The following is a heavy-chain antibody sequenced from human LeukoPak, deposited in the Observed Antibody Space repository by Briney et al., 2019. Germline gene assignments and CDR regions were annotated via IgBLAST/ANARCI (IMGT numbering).Heavy chain of an antibody. V-gene: IGHV4-4*07. Sequence: PSETLSLTCTVSGGSISSYYWSWIRQPAGKGLESIGRIYTSGSTNYIPSLKSRLTISVDTSKNQFSLRLSSVTAADTAVYYCARDAWFGAGRTFAYWGQGTLVTVSS. CDR1: GGSISSYY. D-gene: IGHD3-10*01. CDR3: ARDAWFGAGRTFAY. CDR2: IYTSGST. J-gene: IGHJ4*02.